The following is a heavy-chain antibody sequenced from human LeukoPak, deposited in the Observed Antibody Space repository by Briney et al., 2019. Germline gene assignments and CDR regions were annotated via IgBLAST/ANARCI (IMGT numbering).Heavy chain of an antibody. CDR1: GGSISSSSYY. Sequence: SETLSLTCTVSGGSISSSSYYWSWIRQPPGKGLEWIGEINHSGSTNYNPSLKSRVTISVDTSKNQFSLKLSSVTAADTAVYYCARGRVPGYWGQGTLVTVSS. D-gene: IGHD3-3*01. CDR3: ARGRVPGY. V-gene: IGHV4-39*07. CDR2: INHSGST. J-gene: IGHJ4*02.